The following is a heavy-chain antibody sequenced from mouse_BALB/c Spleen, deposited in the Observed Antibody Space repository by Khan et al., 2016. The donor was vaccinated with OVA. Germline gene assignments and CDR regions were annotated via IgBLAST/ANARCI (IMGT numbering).Heavy chain of an antibody. CDR1: GFSLSRYN. Sequence: QVQLKQSGPGLVAPSQSLSITCTVSGFSLSRYNIHWVRQHPGKGLEWLGMIWGGGGTDYNSTLKSRLSISKDTSRSQVFLKMNSLHTDDSAMYXCARAYYRSDGYYAMDYGGQGTSVTFSS. CDR2: IWGGGGT. D-gene: IGHD2-14*01. CDR3: ARAYYRSDGYYAMDY. V-gene: IGHV2-6-4*01. J-gene: IGHJ4*01.